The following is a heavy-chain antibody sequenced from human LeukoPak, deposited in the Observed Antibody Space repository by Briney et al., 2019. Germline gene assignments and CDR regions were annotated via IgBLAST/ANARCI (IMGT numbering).Heavy chain of an antibody. V-gene: IGHV5-51*01. CDR1: GSSFSSYW. Sequence: GESLKISGKSSGSSFSSYWIGWVRQMPGKGLEWMGLIYPGASETRYSPSFQGQVTISADKSISTAYLQWTSLKASDSAMYYCARRSGSGWSRIDYWGQGTLVTVSS. D-gene: IGHD6-19*01. CDR2: IYPGASET. J-gene: IGHJ4*02. CDR3: ARRSGSGWSRIDY.